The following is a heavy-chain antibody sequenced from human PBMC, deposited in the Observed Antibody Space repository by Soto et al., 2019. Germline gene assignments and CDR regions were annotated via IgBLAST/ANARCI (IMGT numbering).Heavy chain of an antibody. V-gene: IGHV4-59*01. J-gene: IGHJ4*02. CDR1: GGSISSYY. Sequence: PSGTLSLTCTVSGGSISSYYWSWSRQPPGKGLEWSGFIDYSGSTNYNPSLKSRVTISVDTSKNQCSLKLSSVTAADTAVYYCARDHPSHTARFDYWGQGTLVTVSS. CDR3: ARDHPSHTARFDY. CDR2: IDYSGST. D-gene: IGHD5-18*01.